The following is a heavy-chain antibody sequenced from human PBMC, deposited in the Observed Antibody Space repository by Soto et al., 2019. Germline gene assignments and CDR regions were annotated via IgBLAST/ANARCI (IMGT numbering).Heavy chain of an antibody. CDR1: GGSFSGYY. J-gene: IGHJ6*02. Sequence: QVQLQQWGAGLLKPSETLSLTCAVYGGSFSGYYWSWIRQPPGKGLEWIGEINHSGSTNYNPSLKSRVTISVDTSKNQFSLKLSSVTAADTAVYYCARGRGSGMGGLMDVWGQGTTVTVSS. CDR2: INHSGST. V-gene: IGHV4-34*01. CDR3: ARGRGSGMGGLMDV. D-gene: IGHD3-10*01.